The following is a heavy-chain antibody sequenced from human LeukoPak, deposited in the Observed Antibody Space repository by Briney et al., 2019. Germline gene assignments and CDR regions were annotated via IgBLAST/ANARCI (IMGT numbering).Heavy chain of an antibody. CDR1: GYTFTGYY. Sequence: SVKVSCKASGYTFTGYYMHWVRQAPGQGLEWMGGIIPIFGTANYAQKFQGRVTITADESTSTAYMELSSLRSEDTAVYYCARTADPQSSDFDYWGQGTLVTVSS. CDR2: IIPIFGTA. CDR3: ARTADPQSSDFDY. V-gene: IGHV1-69*13. D-gene: IGHD2-21*02. J-gene: IGHJ4*02.